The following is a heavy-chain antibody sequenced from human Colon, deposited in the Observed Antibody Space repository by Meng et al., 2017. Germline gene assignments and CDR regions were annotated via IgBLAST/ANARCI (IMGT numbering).Heavy chain of an antibody. CDR1: GYTFTSSD. J-gene: IGHJ5*01. D-gene: IGHD2-2*01. CDR3: ARTAMLDS. CDR2: MNPNNGNT. V-gene: IGHV1-8*01. Sequence: QVQLVQSGAQVRTPGPSVKVTCKASGYTFTSSDNNWVRQATGRGLEWLGWMNPNNGNTGSAQKFQGRVSMTRDTSIGTAYMELSGLTSEDTAVYYCARTAMLDSWGQGTLVTVSS.